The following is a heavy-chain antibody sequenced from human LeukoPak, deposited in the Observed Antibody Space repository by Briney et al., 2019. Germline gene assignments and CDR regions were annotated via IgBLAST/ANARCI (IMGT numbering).Heavy chain of an antibody. CDR3: AGGGAFCSITTCHEFDH. CDR2: TNPSTGGT. V-gene: IGHV1-2*02. CDR1: GYTFTGSY. Sequence: ASVKVSCKTSGYTFTGSYLHWVRQVPGQGLEWMGWTNPSTGGTKSAQQFEGRVTMTRDTSNTTGYLELRSLRLDDTATYYCAGGGAFCSITTCHEFDHWGQGTLVIVSS. D-gene: IGHD2-2*01. J-gene: IGHJ4*02.